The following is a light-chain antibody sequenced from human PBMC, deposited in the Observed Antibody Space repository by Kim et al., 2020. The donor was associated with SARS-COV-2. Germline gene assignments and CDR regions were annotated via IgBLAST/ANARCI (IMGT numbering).Light chain of an antibody. V-gene: IGKV1-9*01. Sequence: ASVGDRVTITCRASQGISSYLAWYQQKPGKAPKVLIYATSSLQSGVPPRFSGIGNGIEFTLTITNLQPEDFGTYFCQQLNVYPLTFGQGTRLEIK. CDR1: QGISSY. CDR2: ATS. CDR3: QQLNVYPLT. J-gene: IGKJ5*01.